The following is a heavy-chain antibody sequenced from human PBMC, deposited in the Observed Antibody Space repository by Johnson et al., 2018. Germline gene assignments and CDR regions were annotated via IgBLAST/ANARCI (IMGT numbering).Heavy chain of an antibody. D-gene: IGHD1-26*01. CDR2: IYYSGST. CDR3: ARGGGADYYYGMDV. J-gene: IGHJ6*02. CDR1: GGSISSYY. Sequence: QVQLQESGPGLAKPSETLSLTCTVFGGSISSYYWRWIRQPPGKGLEWIGYIYYSGSTNYNPTLKSRVTIPVDTAQNQFSLKLSSVTAADTAVYYWARGGGADYYYGMDVWGQGTTVTVSS. V-gene: IGHV4-59*01.